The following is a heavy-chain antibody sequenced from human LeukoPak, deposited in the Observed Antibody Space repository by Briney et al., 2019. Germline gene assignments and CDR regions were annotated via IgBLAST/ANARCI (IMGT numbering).Heavy chain of an antibody. V-gene: IGHV3-30*03. CDR3: ARDSDSSGYGDY. J-gene: IGHJ4*02. D-gene: IGHD3-22*01. CDR2: ISYDGSNK. CDR1: GFTVSSNY. Sequence: PGGSLRLSCAASGFTVSSNYMSWVRQAPGKGLEWVAVISYDGSNKYYADSVKGRFTISRDNSKNTLYLQMNSLRAEDTAVYYCARDSDSSGYGDYWGQGTLVTVSS.